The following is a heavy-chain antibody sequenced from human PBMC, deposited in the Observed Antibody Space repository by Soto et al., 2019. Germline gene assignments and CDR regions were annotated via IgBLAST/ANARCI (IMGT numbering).Heavy chain of an antibody. CDR2: VYTTGGT. D-gene: IGHD2-15*01. J-gene: IGHJ5*02. CDR1: GDSFSNYY. Sequence: PSETLSLTCAVSGDSFSNYYWSWIRQSAGRGLEWIGRVYTTGGTNYNPSLKGRVTVSVDTSKNQFSLKLYSVTAADTAVYFCGRQEDEPVGDGYWCDTWGQGTLVTVSS. V-gene: IGHV4-4*07. CDR3: GRQEDEPVGDGYWCDT.